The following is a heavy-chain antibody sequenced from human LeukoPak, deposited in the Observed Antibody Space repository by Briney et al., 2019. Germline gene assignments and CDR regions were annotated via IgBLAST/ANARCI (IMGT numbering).Heavy chain of an antibody. CDR3: ARLAHGINFMYWYFDL. CDR1: GGSFSGHY. D-gene: IGHD3-10*01. V-gene: IGHV4-34*10. CDR2: INHSGST. Sequence: SETLSLTCAVYGGSFSGHYWSWIRQPPGKGLEWIGEINHSGSTNYNLSLKSRVTMSVDTSKNQFSLKMSSVTAADTAVYYCARLAHGINFMYWYFDLWGRGTPVTVSS. J-gene: IGHJ2*01.